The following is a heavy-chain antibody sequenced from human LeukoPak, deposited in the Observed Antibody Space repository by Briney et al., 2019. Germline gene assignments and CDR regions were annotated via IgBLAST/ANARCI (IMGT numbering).Heavy chain of an antibody. Sequence: SETLSLTCTVSGGAISSRSDYWGWICQTPGKGVESVGNLDSSGGTYYNPSLNSRVTISVGTSKNQFSLNLRSVTAADTAVYFCSRSHDYGGLYFYYYMDVWGKGTTVTVSS. CDR3: SRSHDYGGLYFYYYMDV. CDR2: LDSSGGT. D-gene: IGHD4-23*01. CDR1: GGAISSRSDY. V-gene: IGHV4-39*01. J-gene: IGHJ6*03.